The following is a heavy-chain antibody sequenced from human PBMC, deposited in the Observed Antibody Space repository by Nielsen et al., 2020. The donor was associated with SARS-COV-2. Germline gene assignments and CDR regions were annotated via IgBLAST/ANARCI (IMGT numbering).Heavy chain of an antibody. CDR3: ARANSWNNWIDP. D-gene: IGHD6-13*01. Sequence: SETLSLTCTVSGGSISSGDYYWSWIRQPPGKGLEWIGYIYYSGSTNYNPSLKSRVTTSVDTSKNQFSLKLSSVTAADTAVYYCARANSWNNWIDPWGQGTLVTVSS. V-gene: IGHV4-30-4*01. CDR2: IYYSGST. J-gene: IGHJ5*02. CDR1: GGSISSGDYY.